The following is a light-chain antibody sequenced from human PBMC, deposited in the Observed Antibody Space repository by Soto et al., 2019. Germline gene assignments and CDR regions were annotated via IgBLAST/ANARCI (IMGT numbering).Light chain of an antibody. Sequence: QSALTQPASVSGSPGQSITIYYTGTSSDVGGYNSVSWYQQHPGKAPKLVIYDVGNRPSGVSDRFSGSKSGNTASLTISGLQAEDEAEYYCSSYTSSSTYVFGAGTKVTVL. CDR1: SSDVGGYNS. CDR3: SSYTSSSTYV. V-gene: IGLV2-14*01. J-gene: IGLJ1*01. CDR2: DVG.